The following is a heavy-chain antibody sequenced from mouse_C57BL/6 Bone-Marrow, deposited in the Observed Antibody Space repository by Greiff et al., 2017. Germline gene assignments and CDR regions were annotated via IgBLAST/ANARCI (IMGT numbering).Heavy chain of an antibody. CDR1: GFNIKDDY. V-gene: IGHV14-4*01. Sequence: EVQLQQSGAELVRPGASVKLSCTASGFNIKDDYMHWVKQRPEQGLEWIGWIAPENGGTEYASKFKGKATLTADTSSNTAYLQLSSLTSEDTAVYYCTLCLYFDVWGTGTTVTVSS. CDR2: IAPENGGT. D-gene: IGHD6-5*01. J-gene: IGHJ1*03. CDR3: TLCLYFDV.